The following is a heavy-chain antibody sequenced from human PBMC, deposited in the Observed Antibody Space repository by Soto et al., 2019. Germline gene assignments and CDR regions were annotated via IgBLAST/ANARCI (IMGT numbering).Heavy chain of an antibody. CDR2: IDGSGGDT. J-gene: IGHJ4*02. V-gene: IGHV3-23*01. CDR3: AKEMVAAAYVETSPFDF. Sequence: EVQLLESGGGLVQPGGSLRLSCAASGFTFSSYAMAWVRQAPGTGLEWVSGIDGSGGDTSFADSVKGRFSISRDNSKKMLYLHMNSLRAEDTARYYCAKEMVAAAYVETSPFDFWVQGTLVTVSS. D-gene: IGHD2-15*01. CDR1: GFTFSSYA.